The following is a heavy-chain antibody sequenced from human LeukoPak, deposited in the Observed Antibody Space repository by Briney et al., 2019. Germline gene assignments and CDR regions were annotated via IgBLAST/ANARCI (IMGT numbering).Heavy chain of an antibody. CDR3: AKDPVA. V-gene: IGHV3-23*01. D-gene: IGHD2-15*01. CDR2: IAGTGGST. Sequence: GGSLRLSCAASGFTFNKYAMNWVRQPPGKGLEWVSSIAGTGGSTYYADSVKGRFTLSRDNSKNTLYLQMNSLRAEDTAVYYCAKDPVAWGQGTLVTVSS. J-gene: IGHJ4*02. CDR1: GFTFNKYA.